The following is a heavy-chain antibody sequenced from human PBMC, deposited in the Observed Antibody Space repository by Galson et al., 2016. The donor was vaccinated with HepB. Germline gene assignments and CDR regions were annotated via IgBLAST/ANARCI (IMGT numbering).Heavy chain of an antibody. V-gene: IGHV3-66*02. J-gene: IGHJ4*02. D-gene: IGHD3-3*01. Sequence: SLRLSCAASGFTVSNNYLSWVRQAPGKGLELVSLIYSSGNTWYADSVKGRFTISRDNSKNTLSLQMNSLRAEDTAVYYCARSYYDFWSGYHDYWGQGTLVTVSS. CDR2: IYSSGNT. CDR3: ARSYYDFWSGYHDY. CDR1: GFTVSNNY.